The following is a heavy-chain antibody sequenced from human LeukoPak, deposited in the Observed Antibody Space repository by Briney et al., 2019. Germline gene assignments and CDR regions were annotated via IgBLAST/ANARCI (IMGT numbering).Heavy chain of an antibody. V-gene: IGHV3-23*01. CDR3: ARDRASTYYYDSSGYYFDY. D-gene: IGHD3-22*01. CDR1: GFTFSSYA. Sequence: RAGGSLRLSCAASGFTFSSYAMSWVRQAPGKGLEWVSAISGSGGSTYYADSVKGRFTISRDNAKNSLYLQMNSLRAEDTAVYYCARDRASTYYYDSSGYYFDYWGQGTLVTVSS. CDR2: ISGSGGST. J-gene: IGHJ4*02.